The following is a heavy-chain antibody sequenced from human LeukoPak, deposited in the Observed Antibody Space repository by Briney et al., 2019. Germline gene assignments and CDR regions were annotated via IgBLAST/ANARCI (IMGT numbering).Heavy chain of an antibody. J-gene: IGHJ6*03. CDR3: ARVPMVRGVIFEDYYYYMDV. Sequence: PSETLSLTCTVSGGSISSYYWSWIRQPPGKGLEWIGYIYYSGSTNYNPSLKSRVTISVDTSKNQFSLKLSSVTAADTAVYYCARVPMVRGVIFEDYYYYMDVWGKGTTVTISS. CDR2: IYYSGST. CDR1: GGSISSYY. D-gene: IGHD3-10*01. V-gene: IGHV4-59*01.